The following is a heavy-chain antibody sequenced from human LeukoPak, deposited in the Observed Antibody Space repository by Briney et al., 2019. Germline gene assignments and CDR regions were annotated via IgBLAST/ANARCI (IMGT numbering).Heavy chain of an antibody. CDR2: ISYDGSNK. V-gene: IGHV3-30-3*01. CDR1: GFIFSSYA. J-gene: IGHJ4*02. Sequence: GRSLTLSCPASGFIFSSYAMHWVRQAPAKGLAGVAVISYDGSNKYYADSVKGRFSISRDNSKNTLYLQMNSLRAEDTAVYYCARGGYSYGFDYWGQGTLVTVSS. D-gene: IGHD5-18*01. CDR3: ARGGYSYGFDY.